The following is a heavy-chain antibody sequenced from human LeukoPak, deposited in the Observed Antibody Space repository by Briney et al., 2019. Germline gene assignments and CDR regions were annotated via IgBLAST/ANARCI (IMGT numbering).Heavy chain of an antibody. D-gene: IGHD2-2*01. V-gene: IGHV4-30-4*08. CDR3: ARVGGRDIVVVPAAADYYMDV. Sequence: SETLSLTCTVSGGSISSSSYYWGWIRQPPGKVLEWIGYIYYSGSTYYNPSLKSRVTISVDTSKNQFSLKLSSVTAADTAVYYCARVGGRDIVVVPAAADYYMDVWGKGTTVTVSS. CDR2: IYYSGST. CDR1: GGSISSSSYY. J-gene: IGHJ6*03.